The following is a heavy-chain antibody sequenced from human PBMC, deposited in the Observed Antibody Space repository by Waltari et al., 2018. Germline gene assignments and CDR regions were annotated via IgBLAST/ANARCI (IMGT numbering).Heavy chain of an antibody. J-gene: IGHJ4*02. CDR2: MFYNGSP. Sequence: QVQLQESGPGLVKPSETLSLTCTVSGGSITTYYRTWIRQPPGRGLEWIGYMFYNGSPNYNPSLKSRVTISIDTSKNQVSLNLSSVTAADTAIYYCARDTIAVGYFDLWGQGTLVTVSS. D-gene: IGHD6-19*01. CDR3: ARDTIAVGYFDL. V-gene: IGHV4-59*01. CDR1: GGSITTYY.